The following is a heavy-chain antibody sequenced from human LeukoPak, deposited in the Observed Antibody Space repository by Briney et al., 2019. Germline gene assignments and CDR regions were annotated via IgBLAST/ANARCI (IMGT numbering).Heavy chain of an antibody. J-gene: IGHJ6*03. Sequence: SETLSLTCAVYGGSFSGYYWSWIRQPPGKGLEWIGEINHSGSTNYNPSLKSRVTISVDTSKTQFSLKLSSVTAADTAVYYCARARLPYPTYYYYYMDVWGKGTTVTVSS. D-gene: IGHD3-16*01. CDR1: GGSFSGYY. V-gene: IGHV4-34*01. CDR3: ARARLPYPTYYYYYMDV. CDR2: INHSGST.